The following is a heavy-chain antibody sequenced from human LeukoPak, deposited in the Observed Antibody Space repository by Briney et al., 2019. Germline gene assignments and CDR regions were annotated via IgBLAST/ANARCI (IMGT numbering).Heavy chain of an antibody. J-gene: IGHJ3*02. V-gene: IGHV3-23*01. CDR3: AFPAHHWLVRGAFDI. D-gene: IGHD6-19*01. CDR2: ISGTGGNT. CDR1: GFTFSSYA. Sequence: GGSLRLSCAASGFTFSSYAMSWVRQAPGKGLEWVSDISGTGGNTYYAESVKGRFTISRDNSKNTLYLQMNSLGAEDTAIYYCAFPAHHWLVRGAFDIWGQGTMVTVSS.